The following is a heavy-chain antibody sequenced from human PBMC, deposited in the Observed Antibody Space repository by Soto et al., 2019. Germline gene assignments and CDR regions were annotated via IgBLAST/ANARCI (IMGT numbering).Heavy chain of an antibody. J-gene: IGHJ3*01. CDR2: IKQDGSEK. V-gene: IGHV3-7*01. D-gene: IGHD6-13*01. CDR3: ARGFNSALDV. Sequence: PGGSLRLSCAATGFTFGSYWMSWVRQAPGKGLEWVANIKQDGSEKYYVDSAKGRFTISRDNAKDSLHLQMKSLRAEDTAVYYCARGFNSALDVWAQRKMVTVSS. CDR1: GFTFGSYW.